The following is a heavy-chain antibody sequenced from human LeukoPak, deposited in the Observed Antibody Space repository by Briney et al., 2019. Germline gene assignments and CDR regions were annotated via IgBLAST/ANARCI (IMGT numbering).Heavy chain of an antibody. V-gene: IGHV1-24*01. Sequence: ASVKVSCKVSGYTLTDLSMHWVRQAPGKGLEWMGGFDPEDGETIYAQKFQGRVTMTEDTSTDTAYMELSSLRSEDTAVYYCATTSTLYSSSWWNDYWGQGTLVTVSS. D-gene: IGHD6-13*01. CDR3: ATTSTLYSSSWWNDY. J-gene: IGHJ4*02. CDR1: GYTLTDLS. CDR2: FDPEDGET.